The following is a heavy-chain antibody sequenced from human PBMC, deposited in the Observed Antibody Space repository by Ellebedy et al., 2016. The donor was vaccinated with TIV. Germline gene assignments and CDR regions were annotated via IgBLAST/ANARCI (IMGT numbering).Heavy chain of an antibody. CDR3: ARAVAGTGFDY. CDR2: INPNSGGT. CDR1: GYTFTGYY. D-gene: IGHD6-19*01. J-gene: IGHJ4*02. V-gene: IGHV1-2*04. Sequence: AASVKVSCKASGYTFTGYYMHWVRQAPGQGLEWMGWINPNSGGTNYAQKFQGWVTMTRDTSISTAYMELSRLRSDDTAVYYCARAVAGTGFDYWGQGTLVTVSS.